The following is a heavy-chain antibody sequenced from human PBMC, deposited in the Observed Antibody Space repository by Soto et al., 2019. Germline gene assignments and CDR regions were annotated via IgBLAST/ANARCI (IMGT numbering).Heavy chain of an antibody. CDR2: ISVDGYTT. Sequence: EVQLLESGGGLVQPGGSLRLSCAASGFSFSTYAMTWVRQAPGKGLEWVSAISVDGYTTYYSDSVKSRFTISRDNSKNTLYLQMNSLRGEDTAVYYCGEPITGTTGYWGQGTLVTVSS. CDR1: GFSFSTYA. D-gene: IGHD1-7*01. J-gene: IGHJ4*02. V-gene: IGHV3-23*01. CDR3: GEPITGTTGY.